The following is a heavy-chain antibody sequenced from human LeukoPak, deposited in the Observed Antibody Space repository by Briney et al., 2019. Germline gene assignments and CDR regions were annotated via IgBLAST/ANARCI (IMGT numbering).Heavy chain of an antibody. V-gene: IGHV3-23*01. Sequence: GGSLRLSCAASGFTFSSHAMSWVRQAPGKGLQWVSAISSSGGTYYGDSVKGRFTISRDNSKNTLYLQMNSLRAEDTALYYCAKDPIVFNSGNYYLGTFDIWGQGTMVTVSS. CDR1: GFTFSSHA. J-gene: IGHJ3*02. D-gene: IGHD1-26*01. CDR3: AKDPIVFNSGNYYLGTFDI. CDR2: ISSSGGT.